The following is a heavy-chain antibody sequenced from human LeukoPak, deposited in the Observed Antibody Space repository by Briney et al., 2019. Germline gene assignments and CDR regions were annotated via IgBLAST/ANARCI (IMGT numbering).Heavy chain of an antibody. D-gene: IGHD5-18*01. CDR1: GGSFSGYY. J-gene: IGHJ6*03. CDR2: INHSGST. CDR3: ARYKGSRGYSYGNYYYYYMDV. Sequence: SETLSLTCAVYGGSFSGYYWSWIRQPPGKGLEWIGEINHSGSTNYNPSPKSRVTLSVDTSKNQFSLKLSSVTAADTAVYYCARYKGSRGYSYGNYYYYYMDVWGKGTTVTVSS. V-gene: IGHV4-34*01.